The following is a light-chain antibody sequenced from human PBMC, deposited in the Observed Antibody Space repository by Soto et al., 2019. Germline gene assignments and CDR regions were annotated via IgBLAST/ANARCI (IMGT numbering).Light chain of an antibody. V-gene: IGKV1-5*03. Sequence: DIQMTQSPSTLSASVGDTITINCRASQRVRTWLAWYQQKPGEAPKLLIYKASTLQSGVPSRFSGSGSGTEFTLTISGLQHDDFGIYFCQQLNSFTFGGGTKVELK. CDR1: QRVRTW. CDR2: KAS. J-gene: IGKJ4*01. CDR3: QQLNSFT.